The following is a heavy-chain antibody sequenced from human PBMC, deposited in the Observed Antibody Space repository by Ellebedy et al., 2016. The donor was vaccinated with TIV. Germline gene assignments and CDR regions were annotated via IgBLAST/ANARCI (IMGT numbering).Heavy chain of an antibody. J-gene: IGHJ4*02. D-gene: IGHD2-2*01. CDR2: FYHSGST. CDR3: AREGPGCSSTSCYVDY. CDR1: GYSISSFYH. V-gene: IGHV4-38-2*02. Sequence: MPSETLSLTCTVSGYSISSFYHWGWIRQPPGKGLEWIGSFYHSGSTYYSPSLKSRVTISVDTSKNQFSLKLTSVTAADTAVYYCAREGPGCSSTSCYVDYWGQGTLVTVSS.